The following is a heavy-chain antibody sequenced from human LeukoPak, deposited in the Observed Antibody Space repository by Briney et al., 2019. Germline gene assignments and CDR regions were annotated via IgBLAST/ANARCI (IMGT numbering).Heavy chain of an antibody. D-gene: IGHD6-19*01. CDR1: GGSISSHY. CDR3: ARDGGWGWFDH. Sequence: SETLSLTCTISGGSISSHYWSWIRQSAGKGLEWIGRMFISGRTNYNPSLQSRVTMSLDKSKNQFSLNLNSVTAADTAVYFCARDGGWGWFDHWGRGTPVTVSS. J-gene: IGHJ5*02. V-gene: IGHV4-4*07. CDR2: MFISGRT.